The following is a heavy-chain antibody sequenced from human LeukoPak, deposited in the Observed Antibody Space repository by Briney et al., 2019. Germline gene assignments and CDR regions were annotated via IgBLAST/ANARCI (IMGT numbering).Heavy chain of an antibody. V-gene: IGHV4-59*12. CDR3: AREDYDVLTGFAGMDV. CDR2: IYSSGST. CDR1: GGSISNYY. J-gene: IGHJ6*02. Sequence: SETLSLTCTVSGGSISNYYWSWIRQPPGKGLEWIGYIYSSGSTNFNPSLKSRVTMSVDTSKNQFSLKLSSVTAADTAVYYCAREDYDVLTGFAGMDVWGQGTTVTVSS. D-gene: IGHD3-9*01.